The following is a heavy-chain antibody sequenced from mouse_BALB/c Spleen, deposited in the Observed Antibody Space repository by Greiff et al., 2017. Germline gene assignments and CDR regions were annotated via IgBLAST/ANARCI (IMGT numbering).Heavy chain of an antibody. CDR2: IRLKSNNYAT. Sequence: EVKLMESGGGLVQPGGSMKLSCVASGFTFSNYWMNWVRQSPEKGLEWVAEIRLKSNNYATHYAESVKGRFTISRDDSKSSVYLQMNNLRAEDTGIYYCTSTYYGNYEFAYWGQGTLVTGSA. CDR3: TSTYYGNYEFAY. J-gene: IGHJ3*01. CDR1: GFTFSNYW. D-gene: IGHD2-10*01. V-gene: IGHV6-6*02.